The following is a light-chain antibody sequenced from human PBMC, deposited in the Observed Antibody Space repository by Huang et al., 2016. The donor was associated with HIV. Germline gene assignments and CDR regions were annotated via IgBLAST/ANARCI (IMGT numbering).Light chain of an antibody. CDR3: MQALQTPRT. V-gene: IGKV2-28*01. CDR2: LGS. CDR1: QTLLHSKGYNY. J-gene: IGKJ1*01. Sequence: EIVMTQSPLSLPVTPGEPASISCRSSQTLLHSKGYNYLDWYLQKPGQSPQLLIYLGSNRAPGVPDRVSGSGSGTDFTLKISRVEAEDVGVYYCMQALQTPRTFGQGTKVEIK.